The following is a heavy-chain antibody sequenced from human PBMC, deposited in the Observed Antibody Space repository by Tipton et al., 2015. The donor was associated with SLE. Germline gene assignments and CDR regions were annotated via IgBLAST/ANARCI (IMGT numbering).Heavy chain of an antibody. CDR2: IYSTGTM. J-gene: IGHJ3*02. D-gene: IGHD4-17*01. V-gene: IGHV4-4*07. CDR3: ARARQTTVTTRQPFDI. Sequence: TLSLTCSVSGGSINSYYWSWIRQPAGKGLEWIGRIYSTGTMNHNPSLKSRVTMSVDTSENQLSLNLSSVTAADTAVYYCARARQTTVTTRQPFDIWGQGTMVTVSS. CDR1: GGSINSYY.